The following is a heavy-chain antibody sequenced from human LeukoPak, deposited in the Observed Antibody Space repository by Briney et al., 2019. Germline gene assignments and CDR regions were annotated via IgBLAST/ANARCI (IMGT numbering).Heavy chain of an antibody. J-gene: IGHJ4*02. CDR1: GFTFSRYA. D-gene: IGHD2-21*02. CDR2: ISVGGRT. CDR3: AKDHKTAYGFDY. V-gene: IGHV3-23*01. Sequence: GWALRLSCAACGFTFSRYAMNWVRQAPGKGLEGVSSISVGGRTYYADSVKGRWTISRHISKNPLDLQMTSLRAADTAVYYCAKDHKTAYGFDYWGQGTLVTVSS.